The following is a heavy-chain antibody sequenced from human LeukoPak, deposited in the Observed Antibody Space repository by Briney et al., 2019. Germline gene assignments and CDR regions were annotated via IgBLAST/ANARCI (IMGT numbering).Heavy chain of an antibody. V-gene: IGHV1-2*02. CDR2: INPNSGGT. CDR3: ARRYCTNGVCYLRY. Sequence: ASVKVSCKASGYTFTGYYMHWVRQAPGQGLEWMGWINPNSGGTNYAQKFQGRATMTRDTSISTAYMELSRLRSDDTAVYYCARRYCTNGVCYLRYWGQGTLVTVSS. CDR1: GYTFTGYY. D-gene: IGHD2-8*01. J-gene: IGHJ4*02.